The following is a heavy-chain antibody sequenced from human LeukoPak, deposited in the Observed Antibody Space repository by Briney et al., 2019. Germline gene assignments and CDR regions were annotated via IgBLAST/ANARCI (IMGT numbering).Heavy chain of an antibody. Sequence: ASVKVSCKASGYTFTGYYMHWVRQAPGQGLEWMGWINPNSGGTNYAQKFQGRVTMTRDMSTSTVYMELSSLRSEDTAVYYCARYRQWLIDAFDIWGQGTMVTVSS. V-gene: IGHV1-2*02. J-gene: IGHJ3*02. D-gene: IGHD6-19*01. CDR1: GYTFTGYY. CDR3: ARYRQWLIDAFDI. CDR2: INPNSGGT.